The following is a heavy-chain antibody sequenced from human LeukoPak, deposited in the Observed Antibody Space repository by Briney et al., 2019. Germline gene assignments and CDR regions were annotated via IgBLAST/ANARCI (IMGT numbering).Heavy chain of an antibody. CDR2: ISFSSSDI. V-gene: IGHV3-21*01. D-gene: IGHD4-23*01. CDR3: ASLISYGGPS. Sequence: GGSLRLSCAASGFTFSSYNMMWVRQAPGKRLEWVSSISFSSSDIHCADSVKGRFTISRDNAEKSLYLQMNSLRAEDTAVYYCASLISYGGPSWGQGTLVIVSS. CDR1: GFTFSSYN. J-gene: IGHJ5*02.